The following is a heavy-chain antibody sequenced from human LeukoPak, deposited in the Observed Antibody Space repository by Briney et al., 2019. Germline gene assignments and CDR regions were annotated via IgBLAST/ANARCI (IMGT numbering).Heavy chain of an antibody. CDR1: GFTFSSYS. CDR3: ARDPPTNIVATHFDY. CDR2: ISSSSSTI. J-gene: IGHJ4*02. Sequence: GGSLRLSCAASGFTFSSYSMNWVRQAPGKGLEWDSYISSSSSTIYYADSVKGRFTISRDNAKNSLYLQMNSLRAEDTAVYYCARDPPTNIVATHFDYWGQGTLVTVSS. V-gene: IGHV3-48*04. D-gene: IGHD5-12*01.